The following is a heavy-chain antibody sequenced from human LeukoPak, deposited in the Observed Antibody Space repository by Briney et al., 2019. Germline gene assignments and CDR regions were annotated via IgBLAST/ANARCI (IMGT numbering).Heavy chain of an antibody. V-gene: IGHV3-49*04. CDR3: TRGYGDQQQDDY. J-gene: IGHJ4*02. CDR2: IRGKGYDGTI. D-gene: IGHD4-17*01. Sequence: GGSLRLSCTTSGFIFGDYGMSWVRQAPGKWLEWVGFIRGKGYDGTIEYAASVKGRFTISRDDSKSIAYLQMNSLKTEDTAVYYCTRGYGDQQQDDYWGQGTLVTVSS. CDR1: GFIFGDYG.